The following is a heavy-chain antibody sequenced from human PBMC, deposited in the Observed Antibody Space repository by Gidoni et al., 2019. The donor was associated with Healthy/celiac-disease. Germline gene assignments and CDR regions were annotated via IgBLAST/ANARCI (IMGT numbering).Heavy chain of an antibody. CDR3: ARDKRLIAAAGTLDY. Sequence: QVQLVESGGGVVQPGRSLRLSCAASGFTFSRYGMHWVRQAPGKGLEWVAVIWYDGSNKYYADSVKGRFTISRDNSKNTLYLQMNSLRAEDTAVYYCARDKRLIAAAGTLDYWGQGTLVTVSS. CDR2: IWYDGSNK. J-gene: IGHJ4*02. D-gene: IGHD6-13*01. CDR1: GFTFSRYG. V-gene: IGHV3-33*01.